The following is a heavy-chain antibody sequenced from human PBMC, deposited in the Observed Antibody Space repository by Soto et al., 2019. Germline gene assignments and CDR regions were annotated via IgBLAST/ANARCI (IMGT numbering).Heavy chain of an antibody. Sequence: LRLPCAASGFTVNSYSMNWVRHAPGEGLEWISYISSTSATIYYADSVQGRFTVSRDNARNSLFLQMSGLRDDDTAVYYCARVRRLEEVWIDAWGQGVLVTVSS. J-gene: IGHJ5*02. CDR2: ISSTSATI. V-gene: IGHV3-48*02. CDR1: GFTVNSYS. D-gene: IGHD1-1*01. CDR3: ARVRRLEEVWIDA.